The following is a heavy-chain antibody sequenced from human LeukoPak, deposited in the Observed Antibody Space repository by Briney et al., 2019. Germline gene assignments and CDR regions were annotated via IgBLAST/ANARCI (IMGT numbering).Heavy chain of an antibody. CDR3: AILRDEFYP. J-gene: IGHJ5*02. V-gene: IGHV3-48*01. CDR1: GFTFSTYS. CDR2: ISSGSGTI. Sequence: PGGSLRLSCVASGFTFSTYSIDWVRQAPGKGLEWVSYISSGSGTIYYADSVKGRFTISRDNAKNSLYLQMNSLRAEDTAVYYCAILRDEFYPWGRGTLVTVSS. D-gene: IGHD2/OR15-2a*01.